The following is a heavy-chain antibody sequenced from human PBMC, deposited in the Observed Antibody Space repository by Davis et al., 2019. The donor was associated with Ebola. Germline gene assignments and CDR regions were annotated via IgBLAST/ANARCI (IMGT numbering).Heavy chain of an antibody. CDR1: GYTFTSYG. J-gene: IGHJ6*02. CDR2: ISAYNGNT. V-gene: IGHV1-18*01. D-gene: IGHD5-12*01. Sequence: ASVKVSCKASGYTFTSYGISWVRQAPGQGLEWMGWISAYNGNTNYAQKLQGRVTMTTDTSTSTAYMELRSLRSDDTAVYYCARDVEQLVGLVATLSYYYYGMDVWGQGTTVTVSS. CDR3: ARDVEQLVGLVATLSYYYYGMDV.